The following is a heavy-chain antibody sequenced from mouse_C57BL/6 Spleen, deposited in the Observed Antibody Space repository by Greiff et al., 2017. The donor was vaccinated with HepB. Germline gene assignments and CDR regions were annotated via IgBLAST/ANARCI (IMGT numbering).Heavy chain of an antibody. CDR1: GYSFTGYF. V-gene: IGHV1-20*01. CDR2: INPYNGDT. Sequence: DVQLQESGPELVKPGDSVKISCKASGYSFTGYFMNWVMQSHGKSLEWIGRINPYNGDTFYNQKFKGKATLTVDKSSSTAHMELRSLTSEDSAVYYCARRDDYDAMDYWGQGTSVTVSS. J-gene: IGHJ4*01. CDR3: ARRDDYDAMDY.